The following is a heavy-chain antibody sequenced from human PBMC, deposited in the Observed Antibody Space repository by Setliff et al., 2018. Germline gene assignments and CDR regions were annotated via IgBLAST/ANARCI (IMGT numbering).Heavy chain of an antibody. CDR2: IHYSGNT. Sequence: SETLSLTCTVSGGSMIGGHYYWSWIRQLPGKGLEWIAYIHYSGNTYYNPSPKSRVTISVDTSKNQFSLKINSVTAADTAVYYCARGHCSSGECPNYFDPWGQGTQVTVSS. CDR3: ARGHCSSGECPNYFDP. D-gene: IGHD2-15*01. J-gene: IGHJ5*02. CDR1: GGSMIGGHYY. V-gene: IGHV4-31*03.